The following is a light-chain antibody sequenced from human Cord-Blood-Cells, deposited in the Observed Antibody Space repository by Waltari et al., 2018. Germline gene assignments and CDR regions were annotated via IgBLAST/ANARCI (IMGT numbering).Light chain of an antibody. V-gene: IGLV3-1*01. CDR3: QAWNSSTSVV. CDR2: QDS. CDR1: KLGDKY. Sequence: SYELTQPPSVSVSPGQTASITCSGDKLGDKYACWYQQKPGQSPVLVIYQDSKRPSGIPCRFSGSNSGNTATLTISGTQAMDEADYYCQAWNSSTSVVFGGGTKLTVL. J-gene: IGLJ2*01.